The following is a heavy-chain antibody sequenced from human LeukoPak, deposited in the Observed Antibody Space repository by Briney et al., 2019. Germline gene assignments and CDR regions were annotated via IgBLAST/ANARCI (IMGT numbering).Heavy chain of an antibody. CDR2: FYNGGST. V-gene: IGHV4-59*08. J-gene: IGHJ4*02. Sequence: SETLSLTCTVSGGSISTYYWSWIRQPPGKGLEWIGYFYNGGSTNYNPSLKSRVTISVDTSRNQFSLKLTSVTAADTAVYYCARHGGSYSFDSWGQGTLVTVSS. CDR3: ARHGGSYSFDS. CDR1: GGSISTYY. D-gene: IGHD1-26*01.